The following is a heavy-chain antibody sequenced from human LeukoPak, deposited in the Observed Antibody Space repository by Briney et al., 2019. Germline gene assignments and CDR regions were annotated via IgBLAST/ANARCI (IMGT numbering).Heavy chain of an antibody. CDR2: IKQDGSEK. V-gene: IGHV3-7*01. Sequence: GGSLRLSCAASGFTFSSYWMRWVRQAPGKGLEWVADIKQDGSEKYYVDSVKGRFTISRDNAKNSLYLQMNSLRAEDTAVYYCARVSRDGYYYYYYMDVWGKGTTVTVSS. CDR1: GFTFSSYW. D-gene: IGHD5-24*01. J-gene: IGHJ6*03. CDR3: ARVSRDGYYYYYYMDV.